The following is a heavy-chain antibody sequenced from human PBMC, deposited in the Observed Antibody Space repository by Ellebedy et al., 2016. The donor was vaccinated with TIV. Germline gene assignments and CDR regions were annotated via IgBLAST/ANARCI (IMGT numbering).Heavy chain of an antibody. Sequence: MPSETLSLTCDISGDSVSSNNAAWNWVRQSPSRGLEWLGRTYYRSKWFNNYAMPLKSRITINPDTSKNQFSLQLSSVTPEDTAVYYCARVSSSAYWYFDLWGRGTLVTVSS. D-gene: IGHD6-6*01. V-gene: IGHV6-1*01. J-gene: IGHJ2*01. CDR1: GDSVSSNNAA. CDR3: ARVSSSAYWYFDL. CDR2: TYYRSKWFN.